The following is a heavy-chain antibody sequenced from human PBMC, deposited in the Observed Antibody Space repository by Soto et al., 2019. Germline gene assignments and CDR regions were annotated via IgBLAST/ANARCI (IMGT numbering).Heavy chain of an antibody. D-gene: IGHD2-2*01. V-gene: IGHV1-18*04. CDR2: ISLYNGNT. CDR3: AIYHLELFRFDY. J-gene: IGHJ4*02. Sequence: GASVKVSCKAYDFSFISHGISWVRQAPGQGLEWMGWISLYNGNTNYAQQFQGRVTMTTDTSTSTAYMELRSLRSDDTAMYFCAIYHLELFRFDYWGQGTLVTISS. CDR1: DFSFISHG.